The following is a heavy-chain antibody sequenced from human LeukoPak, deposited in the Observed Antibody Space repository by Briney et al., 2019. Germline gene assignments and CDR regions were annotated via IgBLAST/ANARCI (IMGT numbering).Heavy chain of an antibody. CDR2: INQDGRQQ. CDR1: GFTFSDYW. Sequence: GGSLRLSCVASGFTFSDYWMSWVRQAPGQGLEWVANINQDGRQQHFVGSVKGRFTISRDNAKDSLFLQLDSLRDEDTAVHYCAGGALDYWGQGTLVTVSS. CDR3: AGGALDY. J-gene: IGHJ4*02. V-gene: IGHV3-7*04.